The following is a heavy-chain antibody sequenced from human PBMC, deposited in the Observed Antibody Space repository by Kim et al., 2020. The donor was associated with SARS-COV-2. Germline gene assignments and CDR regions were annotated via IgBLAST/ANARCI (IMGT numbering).Heavy chain of an antibody. J-gene: IGHJ5*01. CDR2: ITASGDGA. Sequence: GGSLRLSCAASGFTFSSSAMRWVRQSPGRGLEWVSTITASGDGASYAGSIQGRFTISRDNSKNTLYLQMNSLRIEDTALYYCAKAPTTAPCSSDSWC. D-gene: IGHD3-10*02. CDR3: AKAPTTAPCSSDS. CDR1: GFTFSSSA. V-gene: IGHV3-23*01.